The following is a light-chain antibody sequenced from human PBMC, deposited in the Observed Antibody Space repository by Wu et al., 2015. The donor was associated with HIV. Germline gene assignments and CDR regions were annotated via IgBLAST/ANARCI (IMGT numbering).Light chain of an antibody. CDR1: QSISSY. V-gene: IGKV1-39*01. Sequence: DIQMTQSPSSLSASVGDRVTITCRASQSISSYLNWYQQKPGKAPKLLIYAASTLQSGVPSRFSGSGSGTDFTVTISSLQPEDFATYYCQQLNSYPLTFGGGTKVEIK. J-gene: IGKJ4*01. CDR3: QQLNSYPLT. CDR2: AAS.